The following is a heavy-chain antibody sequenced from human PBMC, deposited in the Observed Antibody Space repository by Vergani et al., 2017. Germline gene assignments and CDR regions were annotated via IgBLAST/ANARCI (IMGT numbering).Heavy chain of an antibody. CDR2: ISYDGSNK. Sequence: QVQLVESGGGVVQPGRSLRLSCAASGFPFSSYGMHWVRQAPGTGLEWVAVISYDGSNKYYADSVKGRFTISRDNSKNTLYLQMNSLRAEDTAVYYCAKDLGDYVWGSSNADAFDIWGQGTMVTVSS. D-gene: IGHD3-16*01. CDR3: AKDLGDYVWGSSNADAFDI. V-gene: IGHV3-30*18. CDR1: GFPFSSYG. J-gene: IGHJ3*02.